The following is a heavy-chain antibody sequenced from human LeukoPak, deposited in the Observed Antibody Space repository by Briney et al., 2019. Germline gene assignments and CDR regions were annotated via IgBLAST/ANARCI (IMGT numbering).Heavy chain of an antibody. CDR2: IYYSGST. V-gene: IGHV4-59*01. CDR3: ASHYGSTSSAFDY. J-gene: IGHJ4*02. CDR1: GGSISSYC. Sequence: SETLSLTCTVSGGSISSYCWSWIRQPPGKGLEWIGYIYYSGSTNYNPSLKSRVTISVDTSKNQFSLKLSSVTAADTAVYYCASHYGSTSSAFDYXGQGTLVTVSS. D-gene: IGHD2-2*01.